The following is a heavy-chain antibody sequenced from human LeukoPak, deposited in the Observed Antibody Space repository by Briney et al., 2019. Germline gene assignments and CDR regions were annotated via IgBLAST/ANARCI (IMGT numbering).Heavy chain of an antibody. CDR3: ARQSPRIAAAGTYLDY. V-gene: IGHV3-48*03. Sequence: PGGSLRLSCAASGFXFSSYAISWVRQAPGKGLEWVSYISISGNTIYYADSVKGRFTVSRDNAKNSLYLQMNSLRVEDTAVYYCARQSPRIAAAGTYLDYWGQGTLVTVSS. CDR1: GFXFSSYA. D-gene: IGHD6-13*01. CDR2: ISISGNTI. J-gene: IGHJ4*02.